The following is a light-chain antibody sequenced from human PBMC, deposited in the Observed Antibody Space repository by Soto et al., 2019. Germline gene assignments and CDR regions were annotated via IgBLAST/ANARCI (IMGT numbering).Light chain of an antibody. Sequence: VLAQPPSASGSPGQSVTISCTGTSNDVGGHNFVSWYQQHPGRAPKLIIYEVTQRPSGGPDRFSVSKSGNTASLTVSGLQTEDEADYSSCSYAGGSRPSVFGTGPK. CDR2: EVT. CDR1: SNDVGGHNF. V-gene: IGLV2-8*01. CDR3: CSYAGGSRPSV. J-gene: IGLJ1*01.